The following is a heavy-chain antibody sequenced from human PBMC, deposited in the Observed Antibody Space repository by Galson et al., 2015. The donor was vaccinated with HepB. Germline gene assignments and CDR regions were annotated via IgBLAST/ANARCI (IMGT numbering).Heavy chain of an antibody. Sequence: SLRLSCAASGFTFSDYSMNWVRQAPGKGLEWVSYISSGGSTVHYVDSVKGRFTISRDNAKNSLYLQMNSLRDEDTAVYYCARDRVPGYYKRYDHYGMDVWGQGTTVTVSS. CDR2: ISSGGSTV. V-gene: IGHV3-48*02. CDR3: ARDRVPGYYKRYDHYGMDV. CDR1: GFTFSDYS. D-gene: IGHD3-9*01. J-gene: IGHJ6*02.